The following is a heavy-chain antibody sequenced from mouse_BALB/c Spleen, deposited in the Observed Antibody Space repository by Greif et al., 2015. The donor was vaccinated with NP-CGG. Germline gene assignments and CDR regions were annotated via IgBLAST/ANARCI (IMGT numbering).Heavy chain of an antibody. CDR1: GYTFTSYY. CDR3: AREGPLTGRFAY. D-gene: IGHD4-1*01. J-gene: IGHJ3*01. CDR2: IYPGNVNT. V-gene: IGHV1S56*01. Sequence: QVQLQQSGPELVKPGASVRISCKASGYTFTSYYIHWVKQRPGQGLEWIGWIYPGNVNTKYNEKFKGKATLTADKSSSTAYMQLSSLTSEDSAVYFCAREGPLTGRFAYWGQGTLVTVSA.